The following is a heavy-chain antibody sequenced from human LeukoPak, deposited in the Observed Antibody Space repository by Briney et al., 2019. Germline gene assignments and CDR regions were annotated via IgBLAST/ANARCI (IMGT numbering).Heavy chain of an antibody. CDR3: ARPSDGWFGEQFGGMDV. J-gene: IGHJ6*02. V-gene: IGHV1-8*01. CDR1: GYTFTSYD. CDR2: MNPNSGNT. D-gene: IGHD3-10*01. Sequence: ASVKVSCKASGYTFTSYDINGVRQATGQGLEWMGWMNPNSGNTGYAQKFQGRVTMTRNTSISTAYMELSSLRSEDTAVYYCARPSDGWFGEQFGGMDVWGQGTTVTVSS.